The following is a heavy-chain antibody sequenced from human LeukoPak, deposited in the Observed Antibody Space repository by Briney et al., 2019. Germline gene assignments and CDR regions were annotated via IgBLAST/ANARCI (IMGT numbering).Heavy chain of an antibody. Sequence: SQTLSLTCAISGDSVSSNSAAWNWIRQSPSRGLEWLGRTYYRSKWCNDYAVSVKSRITINPDTSKNQFSLQLNSVTPEDTAAYYCARGGLGGYSGYDATLFDYWGQGTLVTVSS. J-gene: IGHJ4*02. CDR2: TYYRSKWCN. CDR3: ARGGLGGYSGYDATLFDY. D-gene: IGHD5-12*01. CDR1: GDSVSSNSAA. V-gene: IGHV6-1*01.